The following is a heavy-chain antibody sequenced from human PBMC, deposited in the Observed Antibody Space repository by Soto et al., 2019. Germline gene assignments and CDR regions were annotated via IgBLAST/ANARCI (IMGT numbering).Heavy chain of an antibody. V-gene: IGHV4-39*01. CDR1: GYSVSSSEYY. Sequence: PSETLSLTCSVSGYSVSSSEYYWAWIRQPPGKGLEWMGGMVYSGVTYYNPSLKSRVTLSVDTSKNRFSVRLNSVTATDTAVYYCAPLTVSLSGPYGIHVWGQGTTVTVSS. CDR2: MVYSGVT. D-gene: IGHD2-15*01. J-gene: IGHJ6*02. CDR3: APLTVSLSGPYGIHV.